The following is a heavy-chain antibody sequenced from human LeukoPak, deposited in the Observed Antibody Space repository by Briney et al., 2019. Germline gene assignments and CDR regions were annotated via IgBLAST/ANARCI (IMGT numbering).Heavy chain of an antibody. CDR2: ISWNSGSI. D-gene: IGHD2-2*02. Sequence: GRSLRLSCAASGFTFDDYAMHWVRQAPGKGLEWVSGISWNSGSIGYADSVKGRFTISRDNAKNSLYLQMNSLRAEDTALHYCAKVDGYCSSTSCYRDAEYFQHWGQGTLVTVSS. J-gene: IGHJ1*01. CDR3: AKVDGYCSSTSCYRDAEYFQH. V-gene: IGHV3-9*01. CDR1: GFTFDDYA.